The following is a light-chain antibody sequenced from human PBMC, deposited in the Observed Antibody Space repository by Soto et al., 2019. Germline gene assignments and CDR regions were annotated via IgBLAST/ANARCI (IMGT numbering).Light chain of an antibody. CDR2: EVS. CDR3: SSYAGSYRV. CDR1: SSDVGSYNY. Sequence: QSSPTHPPSAARSPGQSVTISCTGTSSDVGSYNYVSWYQQHPGKAPKLMIYEVSKRPSGVPDRFSGSKYGNTASLTVSGLQAEDEADYYCSSYAGSYRVFGTGTKVTVL. J-gene: IGLJ1*01. V-gene: IGLV2-8*01.